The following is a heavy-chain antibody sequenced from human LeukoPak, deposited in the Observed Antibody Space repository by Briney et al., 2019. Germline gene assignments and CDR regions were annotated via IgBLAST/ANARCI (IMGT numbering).Heavy chain of an antibody. D-gene: IGHD6-13*01. J-gene: IGHJ3*02. V-gene: IGHV3-33*01. CDR3: AREARSSWYYGALDI. Sequence: PGRSLRLSCAASGFTFSSYGMHWVRQAPGKGLEWVAVIWYDGSNKYYADSVKGRFTISRDNSKNTLYLQMNSLRAEDTAVYYCAREARSSWYYGALDIWGQGTMVTVSS. CDR2: IWYDGSNK. CDR1: GFTFSSYG.